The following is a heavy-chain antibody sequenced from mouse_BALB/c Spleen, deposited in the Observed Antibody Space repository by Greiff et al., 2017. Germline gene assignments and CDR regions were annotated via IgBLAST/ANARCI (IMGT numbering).Heavy chain of an antibody. V-gene: IGHV2-5-1*01. Sequence: QVQLKESGPSLVQPSQSLSITCTVSGFSLTSYGVHWVRQSPGKGLEWLGVIWRGGSTDYNAAFMSRLSITKDNSKSQVFFKMNSLQADYTAIYYCAKNDGYYPAWFAYWGQGTLVTVSA. CDR1: GFSLTSYG. D-gene: IGHD2-3*01. J-gene: IGHJ3*01. CDR3: AKNDGYYPAWFAY. CDR2: IWRGGST.